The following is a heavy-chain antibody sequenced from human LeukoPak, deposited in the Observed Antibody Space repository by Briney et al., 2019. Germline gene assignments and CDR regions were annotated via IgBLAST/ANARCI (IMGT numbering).Heavy chain of an antibody. CDR3: ARALDSTPYYDFWSGHYKIDYFDY. Sequence: PGGSLRLSCAASGFTFDDYGMSWVRQAPGKGLEWVSGINWNGGSTGYADSVKGRFTISRDNAKNSLYLQMNSLRAEDTALYYCARALDSTPYYDFWSGHYKIDYFDYWGQGTLVTVSS. D-gene: IGHD3-3*01. CDR1: GFTFDDYG. V-gene: IGHV3-20*04. J-gene: IGHJ4*02. CDR2: INWNGGST.